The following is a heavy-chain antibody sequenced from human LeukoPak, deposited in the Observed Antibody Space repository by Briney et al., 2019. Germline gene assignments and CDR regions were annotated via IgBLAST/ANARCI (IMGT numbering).Heavy chain of an antibody. CDR2: IFPYNGDT. V-gene: IGHV1-2*02. J-gene: IGHJ4*02. CDR3: TRDHSWNEYDY. Sequence: GASVKVSCKTSGYIFIDHYLHWVRQAPGQGLEWLGWIFPYNGDTNYAEKFQGRVTMTSDTSSKTVYMEMRSLRSDDTAVYYCTRDHSWNEYDYWGLGTLVTVSS. D-gene: IGHD1-1*01. CDR1: GYIFIDHY.